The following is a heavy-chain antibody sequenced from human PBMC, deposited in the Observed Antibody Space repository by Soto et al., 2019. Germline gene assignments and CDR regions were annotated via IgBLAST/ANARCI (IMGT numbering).Heavy chain of an antibody. Sequence: GGSLRLSCAASGFTFSSYGMHWVRQAPGKGLEWVAVISYDGSNKYYADSVKGRFTISRDNSKNTLYLQMNSLRAEDTAVYYCAKERGGAHCYYGMDVWGQGTTVTVSS. V-gene: IGHV3-30*18. CDR2: ISYDGSNK. CDR3: AKERGGAHCYYGMDV. J-gene: IGHJ6*02. CDR1: GFTFSSYG. D-gene: IGHD1-26*01.